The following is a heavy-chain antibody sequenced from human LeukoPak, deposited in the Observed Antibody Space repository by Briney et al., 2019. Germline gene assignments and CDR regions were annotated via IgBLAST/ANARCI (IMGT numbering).Heavy chain of an antibody. CDR2: IYYSGST. J-gene: IGHJ2*01. D-gene: IGHD6-19*01. CDR1: GGSISSSSYY. CDR3: ARDPSVAGTYWYFDL. V-gene: IGHV4-39*07. Sequence: SETLSLTCTVSGGSISSSSYYWAWIRQPPGKGLEWIGSIYYSGSTFYNPSLRSRVTISVDTSKNQFSLKLNSVTAADTAVYYCARDPSVAGTYWYFDLWGRGTLVTVSS.